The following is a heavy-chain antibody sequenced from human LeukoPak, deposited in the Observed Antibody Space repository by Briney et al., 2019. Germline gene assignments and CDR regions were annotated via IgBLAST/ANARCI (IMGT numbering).Heavy chain of an antibody. J-gene: IGHJ4*02. V-gene: IGHV1-8*01. Sequence: ASVKVSCKASGYTFTSYDINWVRQATGQGLEWMGWMNPNSGNTGYAQKFQGRVTMTRNTSISTAYMELSSLRSEGTAVYYCARSKFGELLYSDYWGQGTLVTVSS. CDR2: MNPNSGNT. CDR1: GYTFTSYD. CDR3: ARSKFGELLYSDY. D-gene: IGHD3-10*01.